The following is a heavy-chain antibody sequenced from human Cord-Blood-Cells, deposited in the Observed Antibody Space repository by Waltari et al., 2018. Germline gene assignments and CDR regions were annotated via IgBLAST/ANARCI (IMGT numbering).Heavy chain of an antibody. D-gene: IGHD1-20*01. Sequence: QVQLQESGPGLVKPSETLSLTCTVSGGSLSSSYWSWIRQPPGKGLEWIGYIYSSGSTTANPSLKSRVTISVDTSKNQFSLKLSSVAAADTAVYYCARDRAITGTTFGYYYYGMDVWGQGTTVTVSS. J-gene: IGHJ6*02. CDR2: IYSSGST. V-gene: IGHV4-59*01. CDR1: GGSLSSSY. CDR3: ARDRAITGTTFGYYYYGMDV.